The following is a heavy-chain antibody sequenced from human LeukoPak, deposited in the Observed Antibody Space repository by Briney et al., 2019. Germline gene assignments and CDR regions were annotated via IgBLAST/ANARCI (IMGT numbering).Heavy chain of an antibody. D-gene: IGHD6-13*01. CDR2: IYHSGST. Sequence: PSQTLSLTCAVSGGSISSGGYSWSWLRQPPGQGLEWIGYIYHSGSTYYNPSLKSRVTISVDRSKNQFSLKLSSVTAADTAVYYCASTXSXXXYGVDYFDYWGQGTLVAV. CDR3: ASTXSXXXYGVDYFDY. V-gene: IGHV4-30-2*01. CDR1: GGSISSGGYS. J-gene: IGHJ4*02.